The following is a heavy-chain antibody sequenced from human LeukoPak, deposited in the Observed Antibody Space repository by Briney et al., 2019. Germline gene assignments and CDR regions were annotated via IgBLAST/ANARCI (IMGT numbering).Heavy chain of an antibody. CDR3: ARPRGGTKAHYYYYYMDV. CDR1: GGSISSSSYY. CDR2: IYYSGST. J-gene: IGHJ6*03. D-gene: IGHD1-26*01. V-gene: IGHV4-39*07. Sequence: PSETLSLTCTVSGGSISSSSYYWGWIRQPPGKGLEWIGSIYYSGSTYYNPSLKSRVTISVDTSKNQFSLKLSSVTAADTAVYYCARPRGGTKAHYYYYYMDVWGKGTTVTISS.